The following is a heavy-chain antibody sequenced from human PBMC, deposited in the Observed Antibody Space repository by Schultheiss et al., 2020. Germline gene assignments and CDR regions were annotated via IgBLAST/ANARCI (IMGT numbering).Heavy chain of an antibody. CDR1: GGSISSSSDW. J-gene: IGHJ4*02. CDR2: IYHSGTT. CDR3: ARYMVTTFGGDY. D-gene: IGHD4-17*01. Sequence: SETLSLTCTVSGGSISSSSDWWSWVRQPPGKGLEWIGEIYHSGTTHSNPSLKSRVTISVDKSKNQFSLKLSSVTAADTAVYYCARYMVTTFGGDYWGQGILVTVSS. V-gene: IGHV4-4*02.